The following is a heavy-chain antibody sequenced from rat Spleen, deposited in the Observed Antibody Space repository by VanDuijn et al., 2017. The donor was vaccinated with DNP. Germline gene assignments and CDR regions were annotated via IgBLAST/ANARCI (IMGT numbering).Heavy chain of an antibody. Sequence: EVQLVESGGGLVQPGRSLKLSCVPSGFTFNNNWMTWIRQAPGKGLEWIASITNTGGGTYYLDSVKGRFTISRDNAKSTLYLQMNSLRSEDTATYYCTRMYTTDYYWYFDWWGPGTMVTVSS. CDR1: GFTFNNNW. V-gene: IGHV5-31*01. J-gene: IGHJ1*01. CDR3: TRMYTTDYYWYFDW. D-gene: IGHD1-6*01. CDR2: ITNTGGGT.